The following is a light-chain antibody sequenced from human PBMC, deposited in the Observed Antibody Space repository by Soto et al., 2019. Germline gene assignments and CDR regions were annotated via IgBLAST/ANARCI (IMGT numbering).Light chain of an antibody. CDR3: QQAYSFPIT. CDR2: AAS. J-gene: IGKJ5*01. V-gene: IGKV1-12*01. CDR1: QSITGW. Sequence: DIQMTQSPSTLSAPVGDRVTITCRASQSITGWLAWYQQKPGKAPKLLIHAASRLQSGVPSRFSGSGSGTDFTLTINSLQPEDFATYYCQQAYSFPITFGQGTRLEIK.